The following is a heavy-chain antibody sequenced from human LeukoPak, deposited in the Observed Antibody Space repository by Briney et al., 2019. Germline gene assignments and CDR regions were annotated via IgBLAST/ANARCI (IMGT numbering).Heavy chain of an antibody. J-gene: IGHJ4*02. CDR2: ISHSATT. CDR3: ARLNTPVATFDY. Sequence: IANISHSATTYYPPSLKSRLTMSVDTSKNHFLLKLSSVTVADTAVYYCARLNTPVATFDYWCQGTLVTVSS. D-gene: IGHD2-15*01. V-gene: IGHV4-39*06.